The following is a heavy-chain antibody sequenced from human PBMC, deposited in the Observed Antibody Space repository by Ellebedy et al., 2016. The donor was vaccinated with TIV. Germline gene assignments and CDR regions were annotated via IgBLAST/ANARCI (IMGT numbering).Heavy chain of an antibody. V-gene: IGHV4-34*01. CDR2: TNHGGST. CDR3: ARHLGAGAFDI. J-gene: IGHJ3*02. CDR1: GGSFSGYY. D-gene: IGHD3-10*01. Sequence: SETLSLXXAVYGGSFSGYYWSWIRQTPGKGLEWIGETNHGGSTMYNPSLKSRVTISVDTSKNQFSLKLSSVTAADTAVYYCARHLGAGAFDIWGQGTMVTVSS.